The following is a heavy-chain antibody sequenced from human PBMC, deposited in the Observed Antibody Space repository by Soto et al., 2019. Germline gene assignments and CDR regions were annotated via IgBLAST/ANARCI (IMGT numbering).Heavy chain of an antibody. CDR1: GGSISSYY. Sequence: QVQLQESGPGLVKPSETLSLTCTVSGGSISSYYWSWIRQPPGKGLEWIGYIYYSGSTNYNPSLTSRAPISVDPSKNRFPPKRRSVPAPCTAVCYCGRWGADYGGYGGGYWGQGTLVTVAS. V-gene: IGHV4-59*12. D-gene: IGHD4-17*01. CDR3: GRWGADYGGYGGGY. J-gene: IGHJ4*02. CDR2: IYYSGST.